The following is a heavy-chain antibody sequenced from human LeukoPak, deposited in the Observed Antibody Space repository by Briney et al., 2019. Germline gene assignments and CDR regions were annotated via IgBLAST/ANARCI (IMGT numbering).Heavy chain of an antibody. J-gene: IGHJ4*02. CDR3: ARVPHGHTSPFDY. CDR1: GGTFSSYA. D-gene: IGHD5-24*01. Sequence: SVKVSCKASGGTFSSYAISWVRQAPGQGLEWMGGIIPIFGTANYAQKFQGRVTITADESTSTAYMELSSLRSEDTAVYYCARVPHGHTSPFDYWGQGTLVTVSS. V-gene: IGHV1-69*13. CDR2: IIPIFGTA.